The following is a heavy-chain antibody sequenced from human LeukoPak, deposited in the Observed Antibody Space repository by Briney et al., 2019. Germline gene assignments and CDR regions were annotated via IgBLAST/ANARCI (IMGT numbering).Heavy chain of an antibody. CDR2: IFSTGVT. V-gene: IGHV4-61*02. D-gene: IGHD2-2*01. CDR3: ARVGCSSTSCAYYHYYMDV. J-gene: IGHJ6*03. Sequence: SQTLSLTCTVSGDSISSGNYFWSWIRQPAGKGLEYIGRIFSTGVTDSNPSLKSRVTISADKSINTAYLQWSSLKASDTAMYYCARVGCSSTSCAYYHYYMDVWGKGTTVTVSS. CDR1: GDSISSGNYF.